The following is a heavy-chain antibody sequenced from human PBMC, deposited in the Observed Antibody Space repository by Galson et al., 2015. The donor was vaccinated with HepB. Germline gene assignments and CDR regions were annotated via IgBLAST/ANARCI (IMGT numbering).Heavy chain of an antibody. D-gene: IGHD6-19*01. CDR1: GYTFTSYG. CDR2: ISAYNGNT. CDR3: ARDPGGAVAVFPVDY. V-gene: IGHV1-18*04. Sequence: SVKVSCKASGYTFTSYGISWVRQAPGQGLEWMGWISAYNGNTNYAQKLQGRVTMTTDTSTSTAYMKLRSLRSDDTAVYYCARDPGGAVAVFPVDYWGQGTLVTVSS. J-gene: IGHJ4*02.